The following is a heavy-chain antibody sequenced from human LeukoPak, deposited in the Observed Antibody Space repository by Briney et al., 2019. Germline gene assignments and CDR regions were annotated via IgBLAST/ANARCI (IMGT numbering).Heavy chain of an antibody. V-gene: IGHV3-23*01. CDR1: GFTFSSYA. D-gene: IGHD2-8*02. Sequence: GGSLRLSCAASGFTFSSYAMSWVRQAPGKGVEWVSAISGSGGSTYYADSVKGRFTISRDNSKNTLYLQMNSLRAEDTAVYYCAKDIEVVCAIPPYNWFDPWGQGTLVTVSS. CDR3: AKDIEVVCAIPPYNWFDP. CDR2: ISGSGGST. J-gene: IGHJ5*02.